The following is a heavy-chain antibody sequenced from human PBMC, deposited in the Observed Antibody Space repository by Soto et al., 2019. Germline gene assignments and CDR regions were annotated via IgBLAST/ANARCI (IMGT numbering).Heavy chain of an antibody. CDR2: INPNSGGT. CDR3: AREKGPIVGATTLFYFDY. V-gene: IGHV1-2*04. Sequence: QVQLVQSGAEVKKPGASVKVSCKASGYTFTGYYMHWVRQAPGQGLEWMGWINPNSGGTNYAQKFPGWVTMTRDTSISKAYMELSRLRSDDTAVYYCAREKGPIVGATTLFYFDYWGQGTLVTVSS. D-gene: IGHD1-26*01. J-gene: IGHJ4*02. CDR1: GYTFTGYY.